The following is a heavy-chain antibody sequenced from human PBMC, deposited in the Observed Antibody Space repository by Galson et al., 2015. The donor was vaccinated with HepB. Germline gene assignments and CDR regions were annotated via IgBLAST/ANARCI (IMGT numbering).Heavy chain of an antibody. J-gene: IGHJ4*02. D-gene: IGHD3-10*01. CDR1: GFTFSNAW. CDR3: TGSYLLLYGSGSYVDY. Sequence: SLRLSCAASGFTFSNAWMNWVRQAPGKGLEWVGRIKSKTDGGTTDYAAPAKGRFTISRDDSKNTLYLQMNSLKTEDTAVYYCTGSYLLLYGSGSYVDYWGQGTLVTVSS. V-gene: IGHV3-15*07. CDR2: IKSKTDGGTT.